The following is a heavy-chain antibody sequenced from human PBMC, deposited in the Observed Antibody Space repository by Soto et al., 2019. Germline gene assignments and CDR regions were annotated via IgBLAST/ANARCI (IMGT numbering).Heavy chain of an antibody. D-gene: IGHD2-2*01. CDR2: ISPYNGNT. CDR3: ARLQSQDVVVIPAAIDWLDP. V-gene: IGHV1-18*01. J-gene: IGHJ5*02. CDR1: GYTFINYA. Sequence: QVQLVQSGAEVKKPGASVRVSCKASGYTFINYAITWVRQAPGQGLEWMGWISPYNGNTNYAQKFQGRVTMTTDTSTTTAYMELRSLRSDDTAVYYCARLQSQDVVVIPAAIDWLDPWGHGTLVTVSS.